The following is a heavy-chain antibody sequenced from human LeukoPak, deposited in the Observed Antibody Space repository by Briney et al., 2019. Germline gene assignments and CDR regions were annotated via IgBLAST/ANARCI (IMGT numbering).Heavy chain of an antibody. CDR2: INHSEST. J-gene: IGHJ4*02. D-gene: IGHD6-6*01. CDR3: AREGSSSLMFDY. Sequence: PSETLSLTCAVYGGSFSGYYWSWIRQPPGKGLEWIGEINHSESTNYNPSLKSRVTISVDTSKNQFSLKLSSVTAADTAVYYCAREGSSSLMFDYWGQGTLVTVSS. CDR1: GGSFSGYY. V-gene: IGHV4-34*01.